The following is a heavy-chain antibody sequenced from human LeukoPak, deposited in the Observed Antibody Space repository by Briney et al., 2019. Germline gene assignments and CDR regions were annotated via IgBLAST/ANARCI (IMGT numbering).Heavy chain of an antibody. V-gene: IGHV4-61*08. Sequence: SETLSLTCTVSGGSISSGGYYWSWIRQHPGKGLEWIGYIYYSGSTNYNPSLKSRVTISVDTSKNQFSLKLSSVTAADTAVYYCARAEYCSGGSCSPYYYYGMDVWGQGTTVTVSS. CDR3: ARAEYCSGGSCSPYYYYGMDV. CDR2: IYYSGST. D-gene: IGHD2-15*01. CDR1: GGSISSGGYY. J-gene: IGHJ6*02.